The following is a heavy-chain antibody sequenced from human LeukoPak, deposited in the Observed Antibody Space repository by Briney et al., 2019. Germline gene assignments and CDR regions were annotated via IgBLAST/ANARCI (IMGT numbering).Heavy chain of an antibody. D-gene: IGHD3-9*01. CDR2: ISGSGGST. V-gene: IGHV3-23*01. CDR1: GLTFSNYA. Sequence: PGGSLRLSCAASGLTFSNYAMSWVRQAPGKGLEWVSAISGSGGSTYYADSVKGRFTISRDNSKNTLYLQMNSLRAEDTAVYYCAKDQGLRYFDWLYDYWGQGTLVTVSS. J-gene: IGHJ4*02. CDR3: AKDQGLRYFDWLYDY.